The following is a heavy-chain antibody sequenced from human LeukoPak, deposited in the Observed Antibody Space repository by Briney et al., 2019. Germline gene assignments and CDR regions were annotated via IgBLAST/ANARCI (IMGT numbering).Heavy chain of an antibody. V-gene: IGHV3-48*02. CDR3: ARDLSDPVPYYFDY. J-gene: IGHJ4*02. Sequence: PGGSLRLSCAASGFTFSSYSMNWVRQAPGKGLGWVSYISSSSSTIYYADSVKGRFTISRDNAKNSLYLQMNSLRDEDTAVYYCARDLSDPVPYYFDYWGQGTLVTVSS. CDR2: ISSSSSTI. CDR1: GFTFSSYS. D-gene: IGHD2-2*01.